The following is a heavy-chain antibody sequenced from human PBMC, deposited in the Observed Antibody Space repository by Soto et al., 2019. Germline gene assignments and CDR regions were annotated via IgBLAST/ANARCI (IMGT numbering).Heavy chain of an antibody. CDR2: ISYDGSNK. CDR3: ARDRGGTRSDDPFDI. Sequence: GGALRLSCAASGFTFSSYAMHWVPQAPGKGLEWVAVISYDGSNKYYADSVKGRFTISRDNSKNTLYLQMNSLRAEDTAVYYCARDRGGTRSDDPFDIWGHGTMVTVSS. V-gene: IGHV3-30-3*01. D-gene: IGHD3-10*01. CDR1: GFTFSSYA. J-gene: IGHJ3*02.